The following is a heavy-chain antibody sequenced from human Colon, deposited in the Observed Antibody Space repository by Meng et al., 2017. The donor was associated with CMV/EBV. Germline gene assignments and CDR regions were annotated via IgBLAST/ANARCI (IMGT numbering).Heavy chain of an antibody. CDR2: IYYSGST. J-gene: IGHJ5*02. V-gene: IGHV4-31*03. CDR1: GGSISSGGYY. Sequence: SCTVSGGSISSGGYYWSWIRQHPGKGLGWIGYIYYSGSTYYNPSLKSRVTISVDTSKNQFSLKLSSVTAADTAVYYCARERDLDCSSTSCYTHGWFDPWGQGTLVTVSS. D-gene: IGHD2-2*02. CDR3: ARERDLDCSSTSCYTHGWFDP.